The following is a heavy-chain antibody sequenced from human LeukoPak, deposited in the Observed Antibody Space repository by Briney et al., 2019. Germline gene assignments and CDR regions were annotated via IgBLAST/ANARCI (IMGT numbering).Heavy chain of an antibody. V-gene: IGHV3-23*01. CDR3: AKVEYDDSSSWYDYFDY. CDR1: GFTFSSYG. CDR2: ITNSGGST. J-gene: IGHJ4*02. D-gene: IGHD6-13*01. Sequence: PGGSLRLSCAASGFTFSSYGMSWVRQAPGKGLEWVSAITNSGGSTYYADSVKGRFTISRDNSKNTLYLQMNSLRAEDTAVYYCAKVEYDDSSSWYDYFDYWGQGTLVTVSS.